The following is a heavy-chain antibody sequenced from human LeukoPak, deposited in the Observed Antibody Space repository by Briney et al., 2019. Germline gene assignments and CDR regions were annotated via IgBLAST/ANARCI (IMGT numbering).Heavy chain of an antibody. J-gene: IGHJ4*02. CDR3: ARAPSGLLYYYFDY. Sequence: PGGSLRLSCAASGFTFSSYAMHWVRQAPGKGLEWVAVISYDGSNKYYADSVKGRFTISRDNSKNTLYLQMNSLRAEDTAVYYCARAPSGLLYYYFDYWGQGTLVTVSS. D-gene: IGHD2-2*02. CDR2: ISYDGSNK. V-gene: IGHV3-30-3*01. CDR1: GFTFSSYA.